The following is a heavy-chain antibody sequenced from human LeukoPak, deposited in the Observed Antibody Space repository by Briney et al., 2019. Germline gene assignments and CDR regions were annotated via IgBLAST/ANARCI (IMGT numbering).Heavy chain of an antibody. CDR2: MNPNSGNT. Sequence: ASVKVSCKASGYTFTSYDINWVRQATGQGLEWMGWMNPNSGNTGYAQKFQGRVTMTRNTSISTAYMELSSLRSEDTAVYYCAKAVGAVAGTNWFDPWGQGTLVTVSS. J-gene: IGHJ5*02. V-gene: IGHV1-8*01. D-gene: IGHD6-19*01. CDR1: GYTFTSYD. CDR3: AKAVGAVAGTNWFDP.